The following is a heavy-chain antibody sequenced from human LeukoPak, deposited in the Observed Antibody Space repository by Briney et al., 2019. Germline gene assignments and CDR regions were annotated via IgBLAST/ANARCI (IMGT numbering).Heavy chain of an antibody. CDR1: EFTFSNAW. CDR3: TKIGTYDSSAQNTMPFAS. CDR2: IKSKTGGGTT. J-gene: IGHJ4*02. V-gene: IGHV3-15*01. Sequence: GGSLRLSCAASEFTFSNAWMTWVRQAPGKGLEWVGRIKSKTGGGTTDDAAPGRGRFTSSRDESQRTLYLQRNRLKTKDTDQYYCTKIGTYDSSAQNTMPFASWGKGPLAPVSS. D-gene: IGHD3-22*01.